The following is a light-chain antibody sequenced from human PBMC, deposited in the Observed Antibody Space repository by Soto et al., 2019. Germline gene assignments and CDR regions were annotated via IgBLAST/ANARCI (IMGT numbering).Light chain of an antibody. CDR3: QQTFSPPLI. Sequence: DLQMTQSPSSLSASVGDRVTMSCRASLDIGTFLSWYQKKPGKAPRLLIFSAFSLQSGVSSRFSGSGSATHFTLTIRNLQPEDFATYYCQQTFSPPLIFGGGTNVDI. CDR2: SAF. CDR1: LDIGTF. V-gene: IGKV1-39*01. J-gene: IGKJ4*01.